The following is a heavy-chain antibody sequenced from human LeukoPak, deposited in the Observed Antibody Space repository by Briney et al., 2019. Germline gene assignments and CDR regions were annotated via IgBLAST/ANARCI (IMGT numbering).Heavy chain of an antibody. D-gene: IGHD6-19*01. V-gene: IGHV3-48*03. J-gene: IGHJ2*01. CDR3: ARVAIAVTEWYFDL. Sequence: PGGSLRLSCAASGFTFSSYEMNWVRQAPGKGLEWVSYISSSGSTIYYADSVKGRFTISRDNAKNSLYLQMNSLRAEDTAVYYCARVAIAVTEWYFDLWGRGTLVTVSS. CDR1: GFTFSSYE. CDR2: ISSSGSTI.